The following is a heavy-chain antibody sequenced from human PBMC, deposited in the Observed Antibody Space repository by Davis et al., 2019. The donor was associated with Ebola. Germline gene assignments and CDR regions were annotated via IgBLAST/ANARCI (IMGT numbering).Heavy chain of an antibody. CDR3: ASGEFVDF. D-gene: IGHD3-10*01. J-gene: IGHJ4*02. Sequence: ASVKVSCKASGYSFTSYGISWVRQAPGQGLEWMAWISTDDGHTYYAQNVQGRVTLTRDTSTSTVHMDLSSLNSEDTAIYYCASGEFVDFWGQGTLVTVSS. CDR2: ISTDDGHT. CDR1: GYSFTSYG. V-gene: IGHV1-18*01.